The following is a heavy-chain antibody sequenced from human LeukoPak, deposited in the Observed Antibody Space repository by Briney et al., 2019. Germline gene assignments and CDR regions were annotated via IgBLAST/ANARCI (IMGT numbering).Heavy chain of an antibody. CDR1: GYTFTSYG. V-gene: IGHV1-18*01. D-gene: IGHD3-10*01. CDR2: ISAYNGDT. CDR3: ARVGLSLYYYGMDV. J-gene: IGHJ6*02. Sequence: ASVKVSCKASGYTFTSYGISWVRQAPGQGLEWMGWISAYNGDTNYAQKLQGRVTMTTDTSTSTAYMELRSLRSDDTAVYYCARVGLSLYYYGMDVWGQGTTVTVSS.